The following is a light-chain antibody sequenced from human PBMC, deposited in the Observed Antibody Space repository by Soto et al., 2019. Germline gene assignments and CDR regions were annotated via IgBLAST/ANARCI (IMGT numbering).Light chain of an antibody. CDR3: QQYDASPHT. J-gene: IGKJ3*01. CDR1: QSLSPNS. CDR2: AAS. V-gene: IGKV3-20*01. Sequence: EIVLTQSPGTLSLSPGERATLACRASQSLSPNSLAWYQHKPGQTPRLLIYAASTRDTDIPDRFNGSGSGTDFALTISRLKPEDFALYYCQQYDASPHTFGPGTKVDIK.